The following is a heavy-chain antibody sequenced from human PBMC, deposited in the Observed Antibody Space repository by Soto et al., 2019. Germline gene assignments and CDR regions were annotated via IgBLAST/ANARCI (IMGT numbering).Heavy chain of an antibody. CDR3: ANGRLLDWFLPDNWFDR. Sequence: PGGSLRLSCAASGFTFSDYAVNWVRQTPGKRLEWVSAISGSGGNTYYADSVKGRFTISRDNSKKMLYLQMNSLRAEDTAVYYYANGRLLDWFLPDNWFDRRGQGNRVTVSS. D-gene: IGHD3-3*01. CDR2: ISGSGGNT. V-gene: IGHV3-23*01. CDR1: GFTFSDYA. J-gene: IGHJ5*02.